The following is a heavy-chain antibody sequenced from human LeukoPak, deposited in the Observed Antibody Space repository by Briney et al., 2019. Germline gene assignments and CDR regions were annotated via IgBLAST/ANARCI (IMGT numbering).Heavy chain of an antibody. D-gene: IGHD6-19*01. Sequence: ASVKVSCKASGYTFTGYYMHWVRQAPRQGLEWMGWINPNSGGTNYAQKFQGRVTMTRDTSISTAYMELSRLRSDDTAVYYCARDMISSGSGFDYWGQGTLVTVSS. J-gene: IGHJ4*02. CDR3: ARDMISSGSGFDY. CDR1: GYTFTGYY. V-gene: IGHV1-2*02. CDR2: INPNSGGT.